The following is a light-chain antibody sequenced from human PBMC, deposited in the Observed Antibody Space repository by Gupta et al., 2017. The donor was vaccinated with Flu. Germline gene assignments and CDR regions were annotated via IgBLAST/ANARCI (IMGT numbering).Light chain of an antibody. CDR1: SSEISAYNS. V-gene: IGLV2-14*01. CDR3: SSFTTATTPVV. CDR2: DVS. Sequence: QSALTQPASVSGSPGQTITLSCAVDSSEISAYNSVSWYQQHPGKAPRLMIYDVSVRPSGISNRFSGSRSGTTASLTISGLQAEDEAYYYSSSFTTATTPVVFGGGTKVTVL. J-gene: IGLJ3*02.